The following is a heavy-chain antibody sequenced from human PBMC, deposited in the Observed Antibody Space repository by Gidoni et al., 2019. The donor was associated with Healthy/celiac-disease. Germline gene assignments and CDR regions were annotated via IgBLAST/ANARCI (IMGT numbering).Heavy chain of an antibody. J-gene: IGHJ4*02. D-gene: IGHD6-19*01. CDR1: GFTFSSYA. V-gene: IGHV3-30-3*01. CDR2: ISYDGSNK. Sequence: QVQLVESGGGVVQPGRSLRLSCAASGFTFSSYAMHWVRQAPGKGLEWGAVISYDGSNKYYADSVKGRFTISRDNSKNTLYLQMNSLRAEDTAVYYCARDRTAIAVAVLGYWGQGTLVTVSS. CDR3: ARDRTAIAVAVLGY.